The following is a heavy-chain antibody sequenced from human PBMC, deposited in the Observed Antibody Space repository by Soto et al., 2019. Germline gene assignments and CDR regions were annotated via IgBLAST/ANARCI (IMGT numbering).Heavy chain of an antibody. CDR2: IYYSGST. CDR1: GGSMSSYY. V-gene: IGHV4-59*01. D-gene: IGHD4-17*01. CDR3: ARQTTVTTCFDY. Sequence: SXTLSLTCTVSGGSMSSYYWSWIRQPPGKGLEWIGYIYYSGSTNYNPSLKSRVTISVDTSKNQFSLKLSSVTAADTAVYYCARQTTVTTCFDYWGQGTLVTVSS. J-gene: IGHJ4*02.